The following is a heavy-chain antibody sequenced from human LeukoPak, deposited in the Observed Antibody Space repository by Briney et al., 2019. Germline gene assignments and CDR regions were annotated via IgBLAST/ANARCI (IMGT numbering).Heavy chain of an antibody. CDR1: GGTFSSYA. D-gene: IGHD1-1*01. V-gene: IGHV1-46*01. J-gene: IGHJ5*02. CDR3: ARVGGTGTTSFDP. Sequence: ASVKVSCKASGGTFSSYAISWVRQAPGQGLEWMGIINPSGGSTSYAQKFQGRVTMTRDTSTSTVYMELSSLRSEDTAVYYCARVGGTGTTSFDPWGQGTLVTVSS. CDR2: INPSGGST.